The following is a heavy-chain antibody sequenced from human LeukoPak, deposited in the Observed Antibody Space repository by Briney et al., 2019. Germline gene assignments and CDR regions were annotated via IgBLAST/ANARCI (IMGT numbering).Heavy chain of an antibody. Sequence: ASVKVSCKASGYTFTGYYMHWVRQAPGQGLEWMGWINPNSGGTNYAQKFQGWVTMTRDTSISTAYMELSRLRSDDTAVYYCARGYYDFWSGYYTDWFDPWGQGTLVTVSS. J-gene: IGHJ5*02. CDR2: INPNSGGT. CDR1: GYTFTGYY. V-gene: IGHV1-2*04. CDR3: ARGYYDFWSGYYTDWFDP. D-gene: IGHD3-3*01.